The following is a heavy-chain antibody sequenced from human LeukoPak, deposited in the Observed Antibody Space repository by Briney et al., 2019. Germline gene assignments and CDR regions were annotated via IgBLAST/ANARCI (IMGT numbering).Heavy chain of an antibody. CDR2: IYTSGST. Sequence: SETLSLTCTVSGGSIRSYYWNWIRQPAGKGLEYIGRIYTSGSTNYNPSLKSRVTMSVDTSKNQFSLKLSSVTAPDTAVYYCVGGTYYGGDYWGQGTLVTVSS. CDR1: GGSIRSYY. D-gene: IGHD1-26*01. V-gene: IGHV4-4*07. CDR3: VGGTYYGGDY. J-gene: IGHJ4*02.